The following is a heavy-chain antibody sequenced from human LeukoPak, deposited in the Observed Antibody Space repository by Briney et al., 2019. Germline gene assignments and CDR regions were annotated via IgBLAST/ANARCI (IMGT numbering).Heavy chain of an antibody. V-gene: IGHV3-11*04. D-gene: IGHD1-26*01. CDR1: GFTFSDYY. J-gene: IGHJ4*02. CDR2: ITNSGTAI. Sequence: GGSLRLSCAASGFTFSDYYMSWIRQAPGKGLEWVSSITNSGTAIYYADSVKGRFTISRDNAKNSLYLQMNSLGAGDTAVYYCARAFGVVGATNPGYWGQGTLVTVSS. CDR3: ARAFGVVGATNPGY.